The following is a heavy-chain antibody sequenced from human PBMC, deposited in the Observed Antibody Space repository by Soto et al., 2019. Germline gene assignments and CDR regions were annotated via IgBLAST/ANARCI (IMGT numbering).Heavy chain of an antibody. J-gene: IGHJ6*02. CDR1: GFTLRSYV. CDR3: AKGRVPDAPSAMDV. D-gene: IGHD2-2*01. Sequence: PGGSLRLSCAASGFTLRSYVMSWVRQAPGKGLEWVSATSGSGGSTYYADSVKGRFTISRDNSKNTLYLQMNSLRAEDTAVYYCAKGRVPDAPSAMDVWGQGTTVTVSS. V-gene: IGHV3-23*01. CDR2: TSGSGGST.